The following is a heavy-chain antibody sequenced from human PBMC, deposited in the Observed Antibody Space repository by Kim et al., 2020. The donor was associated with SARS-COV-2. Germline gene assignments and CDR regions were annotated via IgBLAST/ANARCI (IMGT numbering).Heavy chain of an antibody. V-gene: IGHV1-2*02. J-gene: IGHJ4*02. CDR2: INPNSGGT. CDR1: GYTFTGYY. D-gene: IGHD3-9*01. Sequence: ASVKVSCKASGYTFTGYYMHWVRQAPGQGLEWMGWINPNSGGTNYAQKFQGRVTMTRDTSISTAYMELSRLRSDDTAVYYCASTVLYYDSLTGYFSNGSFYYWGQGTLVTVSS. CDR3: ASTVLYYDSLTGYFSNGSFYY.